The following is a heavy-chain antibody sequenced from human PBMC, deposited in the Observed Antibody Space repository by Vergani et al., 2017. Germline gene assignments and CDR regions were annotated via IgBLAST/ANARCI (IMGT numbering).Heavy chain of an antibody. CDR1: GGSFTSYH. CDR3: ARVNTETNGHLYYYYYMDV. CDR2: IDHTGRP. J-gene: IGHJ6*03. D-gene: IGHD4-11*01. Sequence: QVQLQQWGGGLLKPSETLSLTCVVNGGSFTSYHWTWIRQSPGEGLEWVGDIDHTGRPDYNPSLKSRLTMSVYKSRNQFSLTLKSMTATDTAIYFCARVNTETNGHLYYYYYMDVWGQGTAVTVS. V-gene: IGHV4-34*01.